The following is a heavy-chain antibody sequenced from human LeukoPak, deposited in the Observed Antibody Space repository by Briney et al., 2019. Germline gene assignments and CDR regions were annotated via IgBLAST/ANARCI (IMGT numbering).Heavy chain of an antibody. J-gene: IGHJ4*02. CDR2: IWYDGSTK. CDR1: GFTFSGSG. D-gene: IGHD4-17*01. CDR3: ARDRVGYGDYSFDC. Sequence: GGSLRLSCAASGFTFSGSGMHWVRQAPGKGLEWVALIWYDGSTKSYADSVKGRLTISRDNSENTLYLQMNSLRDEDTAVYFCARDRVGYGDYSFDCWGQGTLVTVSS. V-gene: IGHV3-33*01.